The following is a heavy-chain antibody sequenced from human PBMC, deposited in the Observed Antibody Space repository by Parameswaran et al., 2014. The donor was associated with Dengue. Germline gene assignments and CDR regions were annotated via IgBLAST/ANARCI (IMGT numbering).Heavy chain of an antibody. Sequence: QAGGSLRLSCAASGFTFSSYWMSWVRQAPGKGLEWVANIKQDGSEKYYVDSVKGRFTISRDNAKNSLYLQMNSLRAEDTAVYYCATVNNWEEPDFDYWGQGTLVSLL. J-gene: IGHJ4*02. CDR3: ATVNNWEEPDFDY. V-gene: IGHV3-7*01. CDR1: GFTFSSYW. D-gene: IGHD1-20*01. CDR2: IKQDGSEK.